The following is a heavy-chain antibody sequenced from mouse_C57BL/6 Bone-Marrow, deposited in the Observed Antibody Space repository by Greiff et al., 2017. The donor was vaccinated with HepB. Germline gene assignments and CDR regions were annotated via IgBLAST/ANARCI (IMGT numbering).Heavy chain of an antibody. CDR1: GFTFSDYY. J-gene: IGHJ3*01. Sequence: EVQRVESGGGLVQPGGSLKLSCAASGFTFSDYYMYWVRQTPEKRLEWVAYISNGGGSTYYPDTVKGRFTISRDNAKNTLYLQMSRLKSEDTAMYYCARPGNSSGYAWFAYWGQGTLVTVSA. D-gene: IGHD3-2*02. V-gene: IGHV5-12*01. CDR2: ISNGGGST. CDR3: ARPGNSSGYAWFAY.